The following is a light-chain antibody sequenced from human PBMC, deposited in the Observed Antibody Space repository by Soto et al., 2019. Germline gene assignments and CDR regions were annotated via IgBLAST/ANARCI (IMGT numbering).Light chain of an antibody. J-gene: IGKJ1*01. V-gene: IGKV4-1*01. CDR3: QQYTSYSRA. Sequence: IVMTQSPDSLAVSLGESATINCKSSQSVLYSSNNKNYLAWYQQKPGKVPKLLIYDASNLGSGVPSRFSGSGSGTDFTLTISGLQPDDFTTYYCQQYTSYSRAFGQGTKVDIK. CDR1: QSVLYSSNNKNY. CDR2: DAS.